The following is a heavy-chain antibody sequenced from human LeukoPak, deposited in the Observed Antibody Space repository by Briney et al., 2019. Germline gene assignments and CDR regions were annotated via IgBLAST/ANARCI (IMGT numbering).Heavy chain of an antibody. CDR2: IYHSGST. CDR3: ARATGTTAWFDP. J-gene: IGHJ5*02. CDR1: GGSISGYY. D-gene: IGHD1-1*01. V-gene: IGHV4-30-2*01. Sequence: SETLSLTCTVSGGSISGYYWSWIRQPPGKGLEWIGYIYHSGSTYYNPSLKSRVTISVDRSKNQFSLKLSSVTAADTAVYYCARATGTTAWFDPWGQGTLVTVSS.